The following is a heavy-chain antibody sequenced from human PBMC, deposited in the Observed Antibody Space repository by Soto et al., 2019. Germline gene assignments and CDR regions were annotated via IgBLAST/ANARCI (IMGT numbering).Heavy chain of an antibody. J-gene: IGHJ4*02. CDR3: ARDVEMVYYDNSGPTGY. V-gene: IGHV4-39*07. CDR2: IYHTGST. CDR1: GGSISSSSYY. Sequence: PSETLSLTCTVSGGSISSSSYYWGWIRQAPGKGLEWIGSIYHTGSTYYNPSLKSRVTISVDTSKNQFSLKLSSVTAADTAVYYCARDVEMVYYDNSGPTGYWGLGTLVTVSS. D-gene: IGHD3-22*01.